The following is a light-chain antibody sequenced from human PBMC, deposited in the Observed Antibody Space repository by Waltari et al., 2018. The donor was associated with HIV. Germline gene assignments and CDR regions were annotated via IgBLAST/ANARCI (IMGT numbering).Light chain of an antibody. CDR3: GTWDSGLNAYV. CDR1: SSNIGRNY. Sequence: QSVLTQPPSASGTPGQRVTIPCSGSSSNIGRNYVYWYQQLPGTAPKLLIYRNNQRPSETPARFSGSKSGTSGTLDITGLQTGDEADYYCGTWDSGLNAYVFGSGTKVTVL. V-gene: IGLV1-47*01. CDR2: RNN. J-gene: IGLJ1*01.